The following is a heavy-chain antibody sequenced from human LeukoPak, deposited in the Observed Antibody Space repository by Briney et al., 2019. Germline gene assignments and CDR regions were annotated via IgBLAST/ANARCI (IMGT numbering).Heavy chain of an antibody. CDR2: IYNSGST. D-gene: IGHD3-16*01. Sequence: RPSETLSLTCTVSGGSVSSSSFYWGWIRQPPGKGLEWIGSIYNSGSTYYNPSLKSRVTISVDKSKNQFSLKLSSVTAADTAVYYCAREARFGSNYYYYYMDVWGKGTTVTVSS. CDR3: AREARFGSNYYYYYMDV. V-gene: IGHV4-39*07. J-gene: IGHJ6*03. CDR1: GGSVSSSSFY.